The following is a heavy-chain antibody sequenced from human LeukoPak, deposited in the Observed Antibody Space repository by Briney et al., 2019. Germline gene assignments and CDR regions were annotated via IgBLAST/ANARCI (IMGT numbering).Heavy chain of an antibody. CDR2: ISSDGNRA. CDR3: AKEWGVVGDGDNYFDP. D-gene: IGHD5-24*01. V-gene: IGHV3-74*03. CDR1: GFTFSSHW. J-gene: IGHJ5*02. Sequence: PGGSLRLSCAASGFTFSSHWMYWVRQAPGKGLVWVSRISSDGNRATYADSVQGRFTISRDNAKNTLYLQMISLTADDTAVYYCAKEWGVVGDGDNYFDPWGQGTLVTVSS.